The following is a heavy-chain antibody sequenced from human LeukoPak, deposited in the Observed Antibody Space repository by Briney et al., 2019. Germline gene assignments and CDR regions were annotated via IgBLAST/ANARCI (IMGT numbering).Heavy chain of an antibody. V-gene: IGHV4-34*01. CDR1: GGSFSGYY. CDR3: AGVSSSGWYEFDY. Sequence: SETLSLTCAVYGGSFSGYYWSWIRQPPGKGLEWIGEINHSGSTNYNPSLKSRVTISVDTSKNQFSLKLSSVTAADTAVYYCAGVSSSGWYEFDYWGQGTLVTVSS. J-gene: IGHJ4*02. CDR2: INHSGST. D-gene: IGHD6-19*01.